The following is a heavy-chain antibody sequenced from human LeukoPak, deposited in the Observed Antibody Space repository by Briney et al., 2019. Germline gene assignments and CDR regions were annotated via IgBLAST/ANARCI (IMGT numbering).Heavy chain of an antibody. CDR1: GFIFSNYA. Sequence: GGSLRLSCAGSGFIFSNYAMSWVRQAPGKGLEWVSRIKGDGSSTSYADSVKGRFTISRDNAKNTLYLQMNSLRAEDTAVYYCAKSDWFDPWGQGTLVTVSS. J-gene: IGHJ5*02. CDR2: IKGDGSST. V-gene: IGHV3-74*01. CDR3: AKSDWFDP.